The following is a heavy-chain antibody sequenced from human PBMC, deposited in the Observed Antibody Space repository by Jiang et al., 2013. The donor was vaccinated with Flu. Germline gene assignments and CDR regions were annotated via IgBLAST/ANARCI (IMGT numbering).Heavy chain of an antibody. J-gene: IGHJ6*01. CDR2: IYHSGST. D-gene: IGHD2-2*01. CDR3: ARDVGDCSSTSCYWYYYYGMDV. Sequence: LLKPSETLSLTCTVSGYSINSGYYWGWIRQPPGKGLEWIGSIYHSGSTYYNPSLKSRVTISVDTSKNQFSLKLSSVTAADTAVYYCARDVGDCSSTSCYWYYYYGMDVWGPRGPRSPSPQ. V-gene: IGHV4-38-2*02. CDR1: GYSINSGYY.